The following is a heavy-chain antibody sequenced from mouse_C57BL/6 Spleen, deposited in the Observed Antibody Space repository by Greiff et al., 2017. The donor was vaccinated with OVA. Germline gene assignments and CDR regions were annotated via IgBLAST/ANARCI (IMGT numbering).Heavy chain of an antibody. CDR1: GYTFTSYW. V-gene: IGHV1-53*01. CDR3: ARFLYYYGSSYPYAMDY. Sequence: QVQLQQPGTELVKPGASVKLSCKASGYTFTSYWMHWVKQRPGPGLEWIGNINPSNGGTNYNEKFKSKATLTVDKSSSTAYMQLSSLSSEDSAVYYCARFLYYYGSSYPYAMDYWGQGTSVTVSS. J-gene: IGHJ4*01. D-gene: IGHD1-1*01. CDR2: INPSNGGT.